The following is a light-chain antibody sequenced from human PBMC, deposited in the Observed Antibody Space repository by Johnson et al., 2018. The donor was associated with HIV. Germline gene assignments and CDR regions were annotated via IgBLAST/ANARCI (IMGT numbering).Light chain of an antibody. J-gene: IGLJ1*01. CDR1: SSNIGNNY. CDR3: GTWDSSLRVGF. V-gene: IGLV1-51*01. Sequence: QSVLTQPPSVSAAPGQKVTISCSGSSSNIGNNYVSWYQQLPGRAPKLLIYDNNKRPSGIPDRFSGSKSGTSATLGITGLQTGDEADYYCGTWDSSLRVGFVGTGTKVPFL. CDR2: DNN.